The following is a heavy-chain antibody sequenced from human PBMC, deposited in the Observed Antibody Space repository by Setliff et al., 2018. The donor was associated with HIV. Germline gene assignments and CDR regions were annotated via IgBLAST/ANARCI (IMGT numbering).Heavy chain of an antibody. J-gene: IGHJ1*01. CDR3: ARVVITRYFQH. Sequence: NPSETLSLTCTVSGGSISSGGYYWSWIRQHPEKGLEWIGYVYYNGDTYYNPSLKSRVTISVDTSKNQLSLKLSSVTAADTAVYYCARVVITRYFQHWGQGTLVTVSS. D-gene: IGHD3-22*01. CDR1: GGSISSGGYY. V-gene: IGHV4-31*03. CDR2: VYYNGDT.